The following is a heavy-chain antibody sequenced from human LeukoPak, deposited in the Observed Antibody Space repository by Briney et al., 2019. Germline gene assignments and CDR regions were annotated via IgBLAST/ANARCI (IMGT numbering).Heavy chain of an antibody. D-gene: IGHD3-10*01. CDR2: IYPGDSDT. CDR3: ARRDGSPSGGFLFDP. J-gene: IGHJ5*02. CDR1: GYIFTSYW. Sequence: GESLKISCKGSGYIFTSYWIAWVRQMPGKGLEWMGIIYPGDSDTRYSPSFQGQVTISADKSISTAYLQWSSLKASDTAMYYCARRDGSPSGGFLFDPWGQGTLVTVSS. V-gene: IGHV5-51*01.